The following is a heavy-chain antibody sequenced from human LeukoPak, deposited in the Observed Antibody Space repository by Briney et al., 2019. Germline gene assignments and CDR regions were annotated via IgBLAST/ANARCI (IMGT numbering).Heavy chain of an antibody. CDR1: GGSISSSSYY. Sequence: SETLSLTCTVSGGSISSSSYYWGWIRQPPGKGLEWIGSIYYSGSTYYNPSLKSRVTISVDTSKNQFSLKLSSVTAADTAVYYCARSPERWLQLLIDYWGQGTLVTVSS. V-gene: IGHV4-39*07. CDR2: IYYSGST. CDR3: ARSPERWLQLLIDY. J-gene: IGHJ4*02. D-gene: IGHD5-24*01.